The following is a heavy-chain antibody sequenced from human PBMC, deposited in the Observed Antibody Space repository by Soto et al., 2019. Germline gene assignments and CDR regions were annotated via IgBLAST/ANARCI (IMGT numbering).Heavy chain of an antibody. CDR3: ARSLNIHWKNYFDP. J-gene: IGHJ5*02. V-gene: IGHV3-23*01. CDR1: GFTFSSSA. D-gene: IGHD1-1*01. Sequence: EVQILESGGGLVQSGGSLRLSCAASGFTFSSSAMNWVRQAPGKGLEWVSIISSSDGTTYYADSVKGRFTISRDNSKNPLYLDMNSLRAEDTALYYCARSLNIHWKNYFDPWGQGTLVTVSS. CDR2: ISSSDGTT.